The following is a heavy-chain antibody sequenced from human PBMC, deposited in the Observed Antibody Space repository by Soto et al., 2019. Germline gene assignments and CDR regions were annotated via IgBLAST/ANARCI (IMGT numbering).Heavy chain of an antibody. CDR1: GGIFSSYA. D-gene: IGHD3-3*01. Sequence: QVQLVQSGAEVKKPGSSVKVSCKASGGIFSSYAISWVRQAPGQGLEWMGGIIPMYGTVKYVQKFQGRVTITADESTSTAYMELSSLRSDDTAVYYCARSRDDFWSGYGFGEPWFDPWGQGTLVSVSS. J-gene: IGHJ5*02. CDR2: IIPMYGTV. CDR3: ARSRDDFWSGYGFGEPWFDP. V-gene: IGHV1-69*01.